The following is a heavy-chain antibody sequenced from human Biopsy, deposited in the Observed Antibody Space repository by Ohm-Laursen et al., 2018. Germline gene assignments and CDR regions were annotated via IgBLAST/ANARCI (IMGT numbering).Heavy chain of an antibody. D-gene: IGHD2-15*01. Sequence: PSQTLSLTCTVSGVSITAYYWSWIRQPPGKGLECIGNTHHSGSTNYNPSLKSRLTISVDTSKNQFSLKLSSVTAADTAVYYCARMDCSGGSCHYYSYGMDVWGQGTTVTVSS. CDR3: ARMDCSGGSCHYYSYGMDV. J-gene: IGHJ6*02. CDR2: THHSGST. V-gene: IGHV4-4*09. CDR1: GVSITAYY.